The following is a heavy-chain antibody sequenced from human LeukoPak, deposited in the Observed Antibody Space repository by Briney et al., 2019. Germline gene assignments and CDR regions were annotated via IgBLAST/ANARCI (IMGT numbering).Heavy chain of an antibody. Sequence: GGSLRLSCEASGFTFSSHWMSWVRQAPGKGLEWAANINQLGSAKYYVDSVKGRFTISRENAKNSLYLQVNSLRAEDTAVYFCARLSVRGDTVDYWGQGTLVTVSS. V-gene: IGHV3-7*05. J-gene: IGHJ4*02. D-gene: IGHD3-10*01. CDR3: ARLSVRGDTVDY. CDR2: INQLGSAK. CDR1: GFTFSSHW.